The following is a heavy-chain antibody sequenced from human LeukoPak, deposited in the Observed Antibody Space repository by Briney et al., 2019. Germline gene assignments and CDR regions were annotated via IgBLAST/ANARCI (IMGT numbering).Heavy chain of an antibody. CDR1: GGSISSRSHY. J-gene: IGHJ4*02. CDR3: ARANYFDY. V-gene: IGHV4-61*01. Sequence: SETLSLTCTVPGGSISSRSHYWSWIRQPPGKGPEWIGTLYYSGSTNYNPSLKSRVTMSVDTSKNQFSLKVSSVTAADTAVYYCARANYFDYWGQGTLVTVSS. CDR2: LYYSGST.